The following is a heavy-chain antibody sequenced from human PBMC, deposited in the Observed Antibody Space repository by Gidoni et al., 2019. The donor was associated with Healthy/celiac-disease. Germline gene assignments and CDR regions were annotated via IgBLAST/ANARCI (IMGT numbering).Heavy chain of an antibody. CDR1: GFIFGDYA. V-gene: IGHV3-49*03. D-gene: IGHD6-13*01. CDR2: IRSKAYGGTT. CDR3: TREGDGDSSRGDY. J-gene: IGHJ4*02. Sequence: EVQLVESGGGLVQPGRSVRLSCTASGFIFGDYAMSWFRKAPGKGLDWVGFIRSKAYGGTTEYDASVKGRFTISRDDSKSIAYLQMNSLKTEDTAVYYCTREGDGDSSRGDYWGQGTRVTVSS.